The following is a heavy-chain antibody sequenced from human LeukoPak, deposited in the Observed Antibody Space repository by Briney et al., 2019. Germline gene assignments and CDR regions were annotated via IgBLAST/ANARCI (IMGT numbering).Heavy chain of an antibody. D-gene: IGHD5-18*01. CDR1: GFTFSSYS. CDR3: ASNGVGGYSYGYAANDAFDI. Sequence: GGSLRLSCAASGFTFSSYSMNWVRQAPGKGLEWVSSISSSSSYIYYADSVKGRFTISRDNAKNSLYLQMNSLRAEDTAVYYCASNGVGGYSYGYAANDAFDIWGQGTMVTVSS. V-gene: IGHV3-21*01. CDR2: ISSSSSYI. J-gene: IGHJ3*02.